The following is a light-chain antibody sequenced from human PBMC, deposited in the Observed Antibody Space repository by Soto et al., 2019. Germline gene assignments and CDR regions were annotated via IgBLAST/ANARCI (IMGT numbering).Light chain of an antibody. Sequence: EIVLTQSPGTLSLSPGERATLSCRASQSVSSSYLTWYQQKRGQAPRLLIYGASSRSTGTSDRFSGSGCGTDFSLTISRLEPEDFAVYYCQQYGSLPWTFGPGTKVEIK. J-gene: IGKJ1*01. CDR2: GAS. V-gene: IGKV3-20*01. CDR3: QQYGSLPWT. CDR1: QSVSSSY.